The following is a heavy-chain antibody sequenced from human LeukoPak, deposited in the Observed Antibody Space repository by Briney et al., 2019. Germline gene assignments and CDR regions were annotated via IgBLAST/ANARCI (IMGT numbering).Heavy chain of an antibody. Sequence: PSETLSLTCTVSGRSISSSSYYWGWIRQPPGKGLEWIGSIYYSGSTYYNPSLKSRVTISVDTSKNQFSLKLSSVTAADTAVYYCARSASSIAARRRGVWFDPWGQGTLVTVSS. CDR3: ARSASSIAARRRGVWFDP. CDR1: GRSISSSSYY. CDR2: IYYSGST. V-gene: IGHV4-39*01. D-gene: IGHD6-6*01. J-gene: IGHJ5*02.